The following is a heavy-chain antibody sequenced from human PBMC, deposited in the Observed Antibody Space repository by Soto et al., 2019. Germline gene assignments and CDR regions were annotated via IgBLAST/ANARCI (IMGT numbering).Heavy chain of an antibody. J-gene: IGHJ5*02. CDR3: ARGGDVELVTAPLDH. Sequence: QVQLVQSGAEVKKPGASVKVSYKTSGYTFTNYYMHWVRQAPGQGLEWMGIIKCSGGEPTYAQRFLGRVTMTRDTSTSTVYMEVSSLRSEDTAVYYCARGGDVELVTAPLDHWGQGTLVTVSS. CDR1: GYTFTNYY. CDR2: IKCSGGEP. D-gene: IGHD2-21*02. V-gene: IGHV1-46*03.